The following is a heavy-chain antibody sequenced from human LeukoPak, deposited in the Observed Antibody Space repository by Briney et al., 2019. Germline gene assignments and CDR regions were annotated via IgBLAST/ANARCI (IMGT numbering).Heavy chain of an antibody. Sequence: GASVKVSCKASGYTFTGYYMHWVRQAPGQGLEWMGWINPNSGGTNYAQKFQGWVTMTRDTSTSTAYMELSRLRSDDTAVYYCARGLKATVTTTFDYWGQGTLVTVSS. V-gene: IGHV1-2*04. J-gene: IGHJ4*02. CDR2: INPNSGGT. CDR3: ARGLKATVTTTFDY. CDR1: GYTFTGYY. D-gene: IGHD4-17*01.